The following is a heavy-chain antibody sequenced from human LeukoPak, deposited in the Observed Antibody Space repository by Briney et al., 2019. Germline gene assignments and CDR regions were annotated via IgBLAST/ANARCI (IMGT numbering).Heavy chain of an antibody. CDR1: GYTFTGYY. V-gene: IGHV1-2*02. CDR2: INPNSGGT. CDR3: ARDVQQLANYYYYGLDV. Sequence: ASVKVSCKASGYTFTGYYMHWVRQAPGQGLEWMGWINPNSGGTNYAQKFQGRVTMTRDTSISTAYMELNRLRSDDTAVYYCARDVQQLANYYYYGLDVWSQGTTVTVSS. D-gene: IGHD6-13*01. J-gene: IGHJ6*02.